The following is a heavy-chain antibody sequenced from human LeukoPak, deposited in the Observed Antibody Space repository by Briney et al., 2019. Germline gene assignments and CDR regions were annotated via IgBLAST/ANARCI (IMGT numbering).Heavy chain of an antibody. Sequence: SETLSLTCTVSGGSISSSSYYWGWIRQPPGEGLEWIGYIYYSGSTNYNPSLKSRVTISVDTSKNQFSLKLSSVTAADTAVYYCARGWRRYYFDYWGQGTLVTVSS. CDR2: IYYSGST. J-gene: IGHJ4*02. CDR3: ARGWRRYYFDY. CDR1: GGSISSSSYY. D-gene: IGHD6-19*01. V-gene: IGHV4-61*05.